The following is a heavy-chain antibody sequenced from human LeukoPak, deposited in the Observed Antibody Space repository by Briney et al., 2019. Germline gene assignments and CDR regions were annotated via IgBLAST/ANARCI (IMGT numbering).Heavy chain of an antibody. Sequence: PSETLSLTCAVYGGSFSGYYWSWIRQPPGKGLEWIGEINHSGSTNYNPSLKSRVTISVDTSMNQFSLKLSSVTAADTAVYYCARTVQYCSGGSCYSWYLLADNWFDPWGQGTLVTVSS. CDR2: INHSGST. D-gene: IGHD2-15*01. J-gene: IGHJ5*02. CDR3: ARTVQYCSGGSCYSWYLLADNWFDP. V-gene: IGHV4-34*01. CDR1: GGSFSGYY.